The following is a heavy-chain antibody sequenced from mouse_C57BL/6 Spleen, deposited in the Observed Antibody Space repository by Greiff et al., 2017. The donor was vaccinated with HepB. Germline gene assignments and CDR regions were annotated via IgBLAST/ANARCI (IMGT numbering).Heavy chain of an antibody. Sequence: DVKLVESGGGLVKPGGSLKLSCAASGFTFSDYGMHWVRQAPEKGLEWVAYISSGSSTIYYADTVKGRFTISRDNAKNTLFLQMTSLRSEDTAMYYCARRRDSYFDYWGQGTTLTVSS. J-gene: IGHJ2*01. CDR2: ISSGSSTI. D-gene: IGHD3-3*01. CDR3: ARRRDSYFDY. V-gene: IGHV5-17*01. CDR1: GFTFSDYG.